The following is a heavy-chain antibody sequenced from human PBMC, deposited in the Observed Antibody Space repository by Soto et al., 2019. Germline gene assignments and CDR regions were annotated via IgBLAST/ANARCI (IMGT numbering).Heavy chain of an antibody. D-gene: IGHD2-2*01. V-gene: IGHV4-39*01. CDR2: IYYSGST. Sequence: QLQLQESGPGLVKPSETLSLTCTVSGGSISSSSYYWGWIRQPPGKGLEWIGSIYYSGSTYYNPSLKSRVTISVDTSKNQFSLNLSSVTAADTAVYYCARQDRDIVVVPAAKAGYDYWGQGTLVSVSS. CDR1: GGSISSSSYY. CDR3: ARQDRDIVVVPAAKAGYDY. J-gene: IGHJ4*02.